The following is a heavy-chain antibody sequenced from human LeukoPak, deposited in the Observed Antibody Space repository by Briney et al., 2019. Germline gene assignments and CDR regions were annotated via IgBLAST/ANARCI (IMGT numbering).Heavy chain of an antibody. J-gene: IGHJ4*02. D-gene: IGHD6-13*01. CDR3: ARRRGSSWAIFDY. Sequence: GESLKISCKGSGYNFTSYWIGWVRQMPGKGLEWMGIIYPGDSDSRYSPSFQGQVTISVDKSISTAYLQWSSLKASATAMYYCARRRGSSWAIFDYWGQGTRVSVSS. CDR2: IYPGDSDS. CDR1: GYNFTSYW. V-gene: IGHV5-51*01.